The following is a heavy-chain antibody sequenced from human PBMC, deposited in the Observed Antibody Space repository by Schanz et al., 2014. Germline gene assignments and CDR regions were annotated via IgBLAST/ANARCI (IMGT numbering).Heavy chain of an antibody. Sequence: QVQLVQSGAEVKKPGASVKVSCKSSGYTFTDYHIHWVRQAPGQGLEWMGWISADNGNTNYAQRLQGRVTMTTDTSTSTAYMELRSLRSDDTAVYYCARDPYGKNSGDFDYWGQGTLVTVSS. CDR2: ISADNGNT. D-gene: IGHD4-17*01. V-gene: IGHV1-18*01. CDR1: GYTFTDYH. J-gene: IGHJ4*02. CDR3: ARDPYGKNSGDFDY.